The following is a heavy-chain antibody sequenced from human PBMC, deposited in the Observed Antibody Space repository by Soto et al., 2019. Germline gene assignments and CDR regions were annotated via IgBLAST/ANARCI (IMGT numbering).Heavy chain of an antibody. V-gene: IGHV4-34*01. D-gene: IGHD4-17*01. J-gene: IGHJ4*02. Sequence: SETLSLTCAVYGGSFSGYYWSWIRQPPGKGLEWIGEINHSGSTNYNPSLKSRVTISVDTSKNQLSLKLSSVTAADTAVYYCARGLITTVTKRRYFDYWGQGTLVTVSS. CDR2: INHSGST. CDR3: ARGLITTVTKRRYFDY. CDR1: GGSFSGYY.